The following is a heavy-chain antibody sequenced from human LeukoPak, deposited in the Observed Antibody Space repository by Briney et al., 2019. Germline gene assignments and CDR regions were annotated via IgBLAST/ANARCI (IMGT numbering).Heavy chain of an antibody. CDR1: VYTFTIYD. Sequence: ASVNVSCKASVYTFTIYDINWLRQATGQGVEWMGWMNPNSGNTGYAQKFQGRVTMTRNTSISTAYLELSSLRSEDTAVYYCARGPSGADTYYMDVWGKGTTVTVSS. CDR2: MNPNSGNT. V-gene: IGHV1-8*01. J-gene: IGHJ6*03. CDR3: ARGPSGADTYYMDV. D-gene: IGHD3-10*01.